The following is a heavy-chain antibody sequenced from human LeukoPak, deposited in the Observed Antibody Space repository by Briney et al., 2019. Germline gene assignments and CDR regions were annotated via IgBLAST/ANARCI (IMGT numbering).Heavy chain of an antibody. J-gene: IGHJ4*02. Sequence: ASVKVSCKASGYTFTSYYMHWVRQAPGQGLEWMGIINPSGGSTSYAQKYQGRVTMTRDTSTSTVYMELSSLRSEDTAVYYCASSTEDQAVAAHWGQGTLVTVSS. CDR3: ASSTEDQAVAAH. D-gene: IGHD6-19*01. V-gene: IGHV1-46*01. CDR2: INPSGGST. CDR1: GYTFTSYY.